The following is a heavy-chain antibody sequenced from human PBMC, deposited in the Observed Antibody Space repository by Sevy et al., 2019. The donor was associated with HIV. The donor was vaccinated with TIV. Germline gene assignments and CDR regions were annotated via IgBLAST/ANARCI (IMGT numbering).Heavy chain of an antibody. CDR1: GFTVSSNY. D-gene: IGHD3-3*01. V-gene: IGHV3-53*01. CDR3: ARGMILEGSWCGMDV. CDR2: IFSGGST. J-gene: IGHJ6*02. Sequence: GGSLRLSCAVSGFTVSSNYMTWVRQAPGKGLEWVSVIFSGGSTYYACSVKGRFTISRDNSRNTLSLQMNSLRAEDTAVYYCARGMILEGSWCGMDVWGQGTTVTVSS.